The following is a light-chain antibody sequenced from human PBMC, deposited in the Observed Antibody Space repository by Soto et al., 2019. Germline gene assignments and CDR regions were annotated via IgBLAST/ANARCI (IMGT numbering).Light chain of an antibody. V-gene: IGKV1-39*01. CDR2: AAS. J-gene: IGKJ2*03. Sequence: DIQMTQSPSSLSASVGDRVTITCRASQNISSYLNWYQQKPGKAPKLLIYAASSLQSGVPSRFSGSGSGTDFTLTISSLQPEDFGAYYCQQIDSFPYSFGQGTTLDIK. CDR3: QQIDSFPYS. CDR1: QNISSY.